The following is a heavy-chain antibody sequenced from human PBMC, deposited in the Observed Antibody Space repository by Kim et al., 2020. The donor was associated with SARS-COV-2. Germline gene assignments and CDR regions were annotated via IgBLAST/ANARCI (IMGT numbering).Heavy chain of an antibody. CDR2: IYYSGST. Sequence: SETLSLTCTVSGGSISSSSYYWGWIRQPPGKGLVWTGSIYYSGSTYYNPSLKSRVTISVDTSKNQFSLKLSSVTAADTAVYYCARVVAYYDILTGYHPYYFDYWGQGTLVTVSS. D-gene: IGHD3-9*01. J-gene: IGHJ4*02. V-gene: IGHV4-39*07. CDR3: ARVVAYYDILTGYHPYYFDY. CDR1: GGSISSSSYY.